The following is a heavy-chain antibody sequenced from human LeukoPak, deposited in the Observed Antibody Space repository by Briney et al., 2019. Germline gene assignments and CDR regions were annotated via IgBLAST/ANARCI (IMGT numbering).Heavy chain of an antibody. V-gene: IGHV3-21*01. D-gene: IGHD5-18*01. Sequence: PGGSLRLSCAASGFTFSNYGINWVRQAPGKGLEWVSSISTTSNYIYYADSVKGRFTISRDNAKNSLYLQMNSLRAEDTAVYYCQKDLFGRGGDSPFWGQGTTVTVSS. J-gene: IGHJ6*02. CDR1: GFTFSNYG. CDR2: ISTTSNYI. CDR3: QKDLFGRGGDSPF.